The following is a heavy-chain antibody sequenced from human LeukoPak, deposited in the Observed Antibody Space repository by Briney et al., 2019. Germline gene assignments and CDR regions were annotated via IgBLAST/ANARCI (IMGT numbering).Heavy chain of an antibody. J-gene: IGHJ4*02. CDR1: GFTFSNSW. CDR2: IKQDGSEK. CDR3: ARGGGGTDY. Sequence: GSLRLSCAASGFTFSNSWMSWVRQAPGKGLEWVANIKQDGSEKYYVDFVKGRFTISRDNAEDSLYLQMNSLRAEDTAVYYCARGGGGTDYWGQGTLVTVSS. V-gene: IGHV3-7*05. D-gene: IGHD1-1*01.